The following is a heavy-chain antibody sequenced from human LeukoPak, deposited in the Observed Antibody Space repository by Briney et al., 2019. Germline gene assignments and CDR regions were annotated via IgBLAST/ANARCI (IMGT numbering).Heavy chain of an antibody. CDR1: GYTFTNYG. CDR2: ISAYNGNT. Sequence: AASVKVSCTASGYTFTNYGISWVRQAPGQGLEWMGWISAYNGNTNYAQKLQGRVTMTTDTSTSTAYMELRSLRSDDTAVYYCARDYYDSSGYAVYFQHWGQGTLVTVSS. J-gene: IGHJ1*01. CDR3: ARDYYDSSGYAVYFQH. D-gene: IGHD3-22*01. V-gene: IGHV1-18*01.